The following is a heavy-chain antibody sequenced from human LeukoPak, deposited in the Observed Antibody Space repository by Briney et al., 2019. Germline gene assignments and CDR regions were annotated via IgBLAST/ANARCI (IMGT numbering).Heavy chain of an antibody. CDR3: AREGRYYYGSGTYYNA. CDR1: GFTFSSYS. J-gene: IGHJ6*04. V-gene: IGHV3-21*01. D-gene: IGHD3-10*01. Sequence: GGSLRLSCAASGFTFSSYSMNWVRQAPGKGLEWVSSISSSSTYIYYADSVKGRFTISRDNTKNSLYLQMNSLRAEDTAVYYCAREGRYYYGSGTYYNAWGKGTTVTVSS. CDR2: ISSSSTYI.